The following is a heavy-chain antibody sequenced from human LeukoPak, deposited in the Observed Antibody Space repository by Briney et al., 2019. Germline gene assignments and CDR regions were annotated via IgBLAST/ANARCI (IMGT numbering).Heavy chain of an antibody. V-gene: IGHV3-30-3*01. CDR3: ANSNGDSLVD. J-gene: IGHJ4*02. D-gene: IGHD4-17*01. CDR1: GFTFSSYA. CDR2: ISYDGSNK. Sequence: GRSLRLSCAASGFTFSSYAMHWVRQAPGKGLEWVAVISYDGSNKYYADSVKGRFTISRDNSKNTLYLQMNSLRAEDTAVYYCANSNGDSLVDWGQGTLVTVSS.